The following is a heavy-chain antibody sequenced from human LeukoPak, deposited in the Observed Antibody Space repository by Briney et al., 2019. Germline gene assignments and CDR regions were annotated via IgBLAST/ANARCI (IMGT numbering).Heavy chain of an antibody. CDR2: INPNSGGT. CDR1: GFTFSSYA. D-gene: IGHD1-1*01. Sequence: PGRSLRLSCAASGFTFSSYAMHWVRQAPGQGLEWMGWINPNSGGTNYAQKFQGRVTMTRDTSISTAYMELSRLRSDDTAVYYCARGPILGYNWIWYYGMDVWGQGTTVTVSS. V-gene: IGHV1-2*02. J-gene: IGHJ6*02. CDR3: ARGPILGYNWIWYYGMDV.